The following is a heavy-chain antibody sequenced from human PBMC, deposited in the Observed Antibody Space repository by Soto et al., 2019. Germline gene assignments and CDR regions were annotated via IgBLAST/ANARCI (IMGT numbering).Heavy chain of an antibody. Sequence: KVSCKASGGTFSSYAISWVRQAPGHGLEWMGGIIPIFGTANYAQKFQGRVTITADKSTSTAYMELSSLRSEDTAVYYCARVNDSSGYLYYYYGMDVWGQGTTVTVSS. V-gene: IGHV1-69*06. J-gene: IGHJ6*02. CDR2: IIPIFGTA. D-gene: IGHD3-22*01. CDR3: ARVNDSSGYLYYYYGMDV. CDR1: GGTFSSYA.